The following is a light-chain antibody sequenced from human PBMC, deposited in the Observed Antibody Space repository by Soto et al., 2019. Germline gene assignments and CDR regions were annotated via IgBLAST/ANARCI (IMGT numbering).Light chain of an antibody. V-gene: IGKV1-39*01. Sequence: DIQMTQSPSSLSASVGDRVTITCRASQSVSSCLNWYQQKPGTAPKLLIYAASTLQSGVPSRFSGRGSGTDFTLTISSLQPEEFATYYCQQSCITPFTFGPGTTVDIK. CDR2: AAS. CDR1: QSVSSC. J-gene: IGKJ3*01. CDR3: QQSCITPFT.